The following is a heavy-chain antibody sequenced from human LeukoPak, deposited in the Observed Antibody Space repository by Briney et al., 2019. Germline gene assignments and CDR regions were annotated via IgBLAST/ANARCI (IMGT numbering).Heavy chain of an antibody. CDR1: GYTFTSYD. CDR3: ARGPNKVDTAMVKD. D-gene: IGHD5-18*01. J-gene: IGHJ4*02. CDR2: MNPNSGNT. Sequence: GASVKVSCKASGYTFTSYDINWVRQATGQGLEWMGWMNPNSGNTGYAQKFQGRVTMTRNTSISTAYMELSSLRSEDTAVYYCARGPNKVDTAMVKDWGQGTLVTVSS. V-gene: IGHV1-8*01.